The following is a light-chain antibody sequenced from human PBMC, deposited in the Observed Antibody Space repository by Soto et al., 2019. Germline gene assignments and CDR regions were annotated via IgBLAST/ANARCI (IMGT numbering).Light chain of an antibody. Sequence: EIVLTQSPGTLSLSPGERATLSCRASQSLSSTDLAWYQQKPGQAPRLLIYGASNRATGIPDRFSGSGSGSDFTLTISRLEPEDFAVYYCQQYDISPRTFGQGTKVDIK. CDR2: GAS. CDR3: QQYDISPRT. V-gene: IGKV3-20*01. CDR1: QSLSSTD. J-gene: IGKJ1*01.